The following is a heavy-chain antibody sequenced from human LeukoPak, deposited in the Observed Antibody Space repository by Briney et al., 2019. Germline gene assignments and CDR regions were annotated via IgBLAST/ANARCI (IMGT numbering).Heavy chain of an antibody. CDR2: INPNSGDT. CDR1: GYTFTDYY. J-gene: IGHJ5*02. D-gene: IGHD5-12*01. Sequence: ASVKVSCKTSGYTFTDYYVHWVRQAPGQGPEWMGWINPNSGDTKYAQKFQGRVTMTRDTSINTAYMELGRLRSDDTAVYYCARDADNGYEYHDYFDPWGQGSLVTVSS. CDR3: ARDADNGYEYHDYFDP. V-gene: IGHV1-2*02.